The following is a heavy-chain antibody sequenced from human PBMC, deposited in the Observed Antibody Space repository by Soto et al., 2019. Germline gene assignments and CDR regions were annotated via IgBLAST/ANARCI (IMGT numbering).Heavy chain of an antibody. CDR1: GFSLNTSAVG. V-gene: IGHV2-5*02. D-gene: IGHD4-17*01. CDR3: AHRNPGYGDFDA. J-gene: IGHJ4*02. CDR2: IYWDDDK. Sequence: QITLKESGPTLVKPTQTLTLTCTFSGFSLNTSAVGVAWIRQPPGKALEWLALIYWDDDKRYSPSLKSRLTITKDTSKNQVVLKMTNMDPVDTATYFCAHRNPGYGDFDAWGQGTLVTVSS.